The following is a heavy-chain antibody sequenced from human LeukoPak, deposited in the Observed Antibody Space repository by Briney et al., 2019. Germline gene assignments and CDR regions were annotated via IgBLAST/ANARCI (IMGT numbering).Heavy chain of an antibody. CDR2: ISSSSSYI. D-gene: IGHD5-12*01. J-gene: IGHJ4*02. CDR3: ARDALSDIVATINADFDY. CDR1: GFTFSSYS. Sequence: GGSLRLSCAASGFTFSSYSMNWVRQAPGKGLEWVSSISSSSSYIYYADSVKGRFTISRDNAKNSLYLQMNSLRAEDTAVYYCARDALSDIVATINADFDYWGQGTLVTVSS. V-gene: IGHV3-21*01.